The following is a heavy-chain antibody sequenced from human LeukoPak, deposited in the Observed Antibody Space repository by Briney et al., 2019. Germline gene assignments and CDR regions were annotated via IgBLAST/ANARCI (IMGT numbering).Heavy chain of an antibody. CDR3: ARARPFWDYVWGSYRHDLYYFDY. V-gene: IGHV4-39*07. Sequence: SETVSLTCTVSGGSISSSSYYWGWIRQPPGKGLEWIGSIYYSGSTYYNPSLKSRVTISVDTSKNQFSLKLSSVTAADTAVYYCARARPFWDYVWGSYRHDLYYFDYWGQGTLVTVSS. CDR1: GGSISSSSYY. J-gene: IGHJ4*02. D-gene: IGHD3-16*02. CDR2: IYYSGST.